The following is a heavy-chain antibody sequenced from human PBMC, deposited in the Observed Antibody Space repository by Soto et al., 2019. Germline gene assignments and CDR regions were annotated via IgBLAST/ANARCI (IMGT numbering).Heavy chain of an antibody. CDR1: GGSISSSSYY. J-gene: IGHJ4*02. V-gene: IGHV4-39*01. CDR3: ARQVQEDDYGDYVHYGYFDY. Sequence: SETLSLTCTVSGGSISSSSYYWGWIRQPPGKGLEWIGSIYYSGSTYYNPSLKSRVTISVDTSKNQFSLKLSSVTAADTAVYYCARQVQEDDYGDYVHYGYFDYWGQGTLVTVSS. D-gene: IGHD4-17*01. CDR2: IYYSGST.